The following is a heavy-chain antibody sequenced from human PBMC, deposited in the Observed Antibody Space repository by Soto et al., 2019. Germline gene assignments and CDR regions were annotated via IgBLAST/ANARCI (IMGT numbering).Heavy chain of an antibody. CDR3: ASGRTCTGASCYGGGDY. D-gene: IGHD2-15*01. CDR1: GFTFSDDS. CDR2: IRSDKNYR. J-gene: IGHJ4*02. Sequence: EVQLVESGGGLVKPGGSLRLSCAASGFTFSDDSMNWLRQAPGKALEWVACIRSDKNYRYYRDSVEGRFTNSRDNAKNSLYLQMTSLGAEDPAVYYCASGRTCTGASCYGGGDYWGQGTLVTVSP. V-gene: IGHV3-21*02.